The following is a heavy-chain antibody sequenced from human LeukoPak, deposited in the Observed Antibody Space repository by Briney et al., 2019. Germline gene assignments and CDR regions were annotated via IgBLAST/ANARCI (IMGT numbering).Heavy chain of an antibody. CDR3: AKDDFGVVTYNWFDP. CDR1: GFTFSSYA. D-gene: IGHD3-3*01. Sequence: GGSLRLSCAASGFTFSSYAMSWVRQAPGKGLEWVSAISGSGGSTYYADSVKGRFTISRGNSKNTLYLQMNSLRAEDTAVYYCAKDDFGVVTYNWFDPWGQGTLVTVSS. CDR2: ISGSGGST. J-gene: IGHJ5*02. V-gene: IGHV3-23*01.